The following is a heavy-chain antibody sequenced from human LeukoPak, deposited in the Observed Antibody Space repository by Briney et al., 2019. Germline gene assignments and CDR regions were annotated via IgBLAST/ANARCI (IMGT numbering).Heavy chain of an antibody. CDR1: AFTFKTYT. CDR2: ISTAGNLI. CDR3: ARTVEGHFDF. V-gene: IGHV3-21*01. Sequence: PGGSLRLSCVASAFTFKTYTLNWVRQTPGKGLEWVSYISTAGNLINYADSVRDRFTISRDNAKNSLYLYMSSLTPEDTAVYYCARTVEGHFDFRGQGTLVTVSS. J-gene: IGHJ4*02. D-gene: IGHD5-24*01.